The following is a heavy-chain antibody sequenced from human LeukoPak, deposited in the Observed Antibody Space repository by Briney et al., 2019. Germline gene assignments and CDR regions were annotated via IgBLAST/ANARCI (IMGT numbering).Heavy chain of an antibody. CDR3: TSPKVGYCSSTSCSPHYYYYMDV. D-gene: IGHD2-2*01. V-gene: IGHV3-73*01. CDR2: IRSKANSYAT. J-gene: IGHJ6*03. Sequence: PGGSLRLSCAASGFTFSGSAMHWVRQASGKGLEWVGRIRSKANSYATAYAASVKGRFTISRDDSKNTAYLQMNSLKTEDTAVYYCTSPKVGYCSSTSCSPHYYYYMDVWGKGTTVTVSS. CDR1: GFTFSGSA.